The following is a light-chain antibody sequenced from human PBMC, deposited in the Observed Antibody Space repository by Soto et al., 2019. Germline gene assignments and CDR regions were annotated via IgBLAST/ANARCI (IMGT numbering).Light chain of an antibody. CDR2: GTS. CDR1: HSVSSN. Sequence: IVMPQSPATLSVSPGERATLSCRASHSVSSNLAWYQHKPGQAPRLLIYGTSGRATGIPPTFSGSGSGTEFTLTISSLQPDDFATYYCQQYNSYSGTFGQGTKVDIK. V-gene: IGKV3-15*01. J-gene: IGKJ1*01. CDR3: QQYNSYSGT.